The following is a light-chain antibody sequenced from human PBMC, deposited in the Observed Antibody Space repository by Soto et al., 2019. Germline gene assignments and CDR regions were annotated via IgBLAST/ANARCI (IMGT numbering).Light chain of an antibody. J-gene: IGLJ1*01. Sequence: QSVLTQPPSVSGSPGQSVTISCTGTSSDVGSYNRVSWYQQPPGTAPKVIIYEVSNRPSGVPDRFSGSKSGNTASLTISGLQPEDGADYYCYSFTSSNTYVFGTGTKVTVL. CDR1: SSDVGSYNR. CDR3: YSFTSSNTYV. V-gene: IGLV2-18*02. CDR2: EVS.